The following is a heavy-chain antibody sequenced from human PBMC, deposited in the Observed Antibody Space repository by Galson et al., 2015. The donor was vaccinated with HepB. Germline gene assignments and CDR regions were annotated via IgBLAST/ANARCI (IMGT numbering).Heavy chain of an antibody. J-gene: IGHJ4*02. D-gene: IGHD6-19*01. V-gene: IGHV3-21*01. CDR3: ARDLLASRPPGKRGWYQPAY. CDR1: GFTFSHYT. Sequence: SLRLSCAASGFTFSHYTMHWVRQAPGKRLEWVSFITSSSSYIYYADSVKGRFTISRDNAKNSLYLQMNSLRAEDTAVYYCARDLLASRPPGKRGWYQPAYWGQGTLVTASS. CDR2: ITSSSSYI.